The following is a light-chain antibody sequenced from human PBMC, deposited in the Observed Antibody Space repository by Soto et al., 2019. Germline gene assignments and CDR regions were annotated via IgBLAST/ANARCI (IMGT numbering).Light chain of an antibody. CDR3: QQLHDYPIT. CDR1: QSVSSSY. CDR2: GAS. V-gene: IGKV3-20*01. Sequence: IVLSQSPGTLSLSPGERATLSCRASQSVSSSYLAWYQQKPGQAPRLLIYGASSRATGIPDRFSGSGSRTDFTLTISSLQPEDFATYYCQQLHDYPITFGQGTRLEIK. J-gene: IGKJ5*01.